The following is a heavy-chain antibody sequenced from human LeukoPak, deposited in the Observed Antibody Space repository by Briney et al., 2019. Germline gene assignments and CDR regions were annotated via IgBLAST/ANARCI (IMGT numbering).Heavy chain of an antibody. J-gene: IGHJ4*02. CDR3: ARAHRVATIDY. D-gene: IGHD5-12*01. Sequence: GGSLRLSCAASGFTFNTSSMNWVRQAPGKGLEWVSSISSSSSYIYYADSVKGRFTISRDNAKNSLYLQMNSLRAEDTAVYYCARAHRVATIDYWGQGTLVTVSS. CDR2: ISSSSSYI. CDR1: GFTFNTSS. V-gene: IGHV3-21*01.